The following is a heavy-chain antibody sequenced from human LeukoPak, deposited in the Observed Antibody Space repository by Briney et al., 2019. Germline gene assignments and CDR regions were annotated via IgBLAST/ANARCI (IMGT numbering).Heavy chain of an antibody. D-gene: IGHD2-15*01. CDR1: GFTFTSYA. Sequence: GGSLRLSCAASGFTFTSYAMSWVRQAPGKGLEWVSIIPAIGGSTYYADSVKGRFTISRDNSKNTLYLQMNRLRVEDTAVYYCVKDVDSWAQIDYWGQGTLVTVSS. CDR3: VKDVDSWAQIDY. CDR2: IPAIGGST. J-gene: IGHJ4*02. V-gene: IGHV3-23*01.